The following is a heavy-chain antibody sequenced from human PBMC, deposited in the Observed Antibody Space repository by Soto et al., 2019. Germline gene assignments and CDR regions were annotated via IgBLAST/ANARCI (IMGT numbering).Heavy chain of an antibody. D-gene: IGHD4-17*01. CDR2: ISAYNGNT. J-gene: IGHJ1*01. CDR3: ARDDYGDYFAYFQH. V-gene: IGHV1-18*01. CDR1: GYTFSSYG. Sequence: ASVKVSCKASGYTFSSYGFSWVRQAPGQGLEWMGWISAYNGNTNYAQKLQGRVTMTTDTSTSTAYMELRSLRSDDTAVYYCARDDYGDYFAYFQHWGQAPLFTVSS.